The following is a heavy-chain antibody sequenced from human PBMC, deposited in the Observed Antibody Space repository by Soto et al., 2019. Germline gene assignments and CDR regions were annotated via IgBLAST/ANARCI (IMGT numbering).Heavy chain of an antibody. Sequence: PGGSLRLSCAASGFTFDDYAMHWVRQAPGKGLEWVSGISWNSGSIGYADSVKGRFTISRDNAKNSLYLQMNGLRPEDTGVYYCAKDRRQLSALDMWGQGTTVT. J-gene: IGHJ3*02. CDR1: GFTFDDYA. CDR3: AKDRRQLSALDM. CDR2: ISWNSGSI. V-gene: IGHV3-9*01.